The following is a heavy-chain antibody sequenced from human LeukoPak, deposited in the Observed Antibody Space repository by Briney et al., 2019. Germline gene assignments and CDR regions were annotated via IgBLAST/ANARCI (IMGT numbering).Heavy chain of an antibody. D-gene: IGHD3-10*01. CDR3: ARAAGHYFDY. CDR2: ITSTSNDM. V-gene: IGHV3-21*05. CDR1: GFTFKAYS. J-gene: IGHJ4*02. Sequence: GGSLRLSCAASGFTFKAYSMNWVRQAPGKGLEWVSFITSTSNDMLYADSVKGRFTVSRDNAKNTLYLQMDSLTAEDAAVYYCARAAGHYFDYWGQGSLVTVSS.